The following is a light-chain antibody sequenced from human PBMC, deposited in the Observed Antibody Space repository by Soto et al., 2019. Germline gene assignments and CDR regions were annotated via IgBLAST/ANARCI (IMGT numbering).Light chain of an antibody. Sequence: ESMLTQSPGTLSLSPGDRATLSCRASRSVSSRYITWYQQKPGQAPRLLIYGASIRATGIPDRFSGSGSGTDFTLTISRLEAEDFAVYYCQQYYDPPLTFGGGTKVEI. CDR2: GAS. CDR3: QQYYDPPLT. J-gene: IGKJ4*01. V-gene: IGKV3-20*01. CDR1: RSVSSRY.